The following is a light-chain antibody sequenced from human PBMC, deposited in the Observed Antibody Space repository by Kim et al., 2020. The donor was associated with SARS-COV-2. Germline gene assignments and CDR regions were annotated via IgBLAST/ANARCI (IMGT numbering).Light chain of an antibody. Sequence: SYELTQPPSVSVAPGKTATITCGGNNIGTKSAHWYQQKPGQAPVMVIYYDSDRPSGIPERFSGSNSGNTATLTISRVEARDEADYYCQVWDGSSDQVVFG. CDR1: NIGTKS. J-gene: IGLJ2*01. CDR3: QVWDGSSDQVV. V-gene: IGLV3-21*04. CDR2: YDS.